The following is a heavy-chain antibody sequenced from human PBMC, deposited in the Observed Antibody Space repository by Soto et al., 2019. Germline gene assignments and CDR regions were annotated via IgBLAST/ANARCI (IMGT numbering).Heavy chain of an antibody. CDR1: GGSINNGGYS. Sequence: SETLSLTCAVSGGSINNGGYSWSWIRQPPGKDLEWIGYIYHSGSIYHSGSTKYNPSLKSRVTMSIDSSKNQFSLKLSSVTAADTAFYYFARTIYYDNTANYFASWGQVALVSVS. CDR3: ARTIYYDNTANYFAS. CDR2: SIYHSGST. D-gene: IGHD3-22*01. J-gene: IGHJ4*02. V-gene: IGHV4-30-4*07.